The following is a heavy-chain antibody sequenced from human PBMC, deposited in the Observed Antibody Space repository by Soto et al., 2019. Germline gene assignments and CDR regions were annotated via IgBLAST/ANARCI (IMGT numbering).Heavy chain of an antibody. J-gene: IGHJ4*02. CDR3: AILVGGSTAEVDY. CDR2: VSYDGSVT. CDR1: GFTFSDYG. Sequence: QGQLVESGGGVVQPGRSLRLSCAASGFTFSDYGIHWVRQAPGKGLNWVAVVSYDGSVTYYADSVKGRFTISRDNSKNTMYLQMNSLRADDTAVYYCAILVGGSTAEVDYWGQGTLVSVPP. D-gene: IGHD2-21*01. V-gene: IGHV3-30*03.